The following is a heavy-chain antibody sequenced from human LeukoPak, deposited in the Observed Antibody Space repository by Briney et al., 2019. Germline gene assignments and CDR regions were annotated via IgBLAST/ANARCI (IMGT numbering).Heavy chain of an antibody. CDR3: ALLGYCSSTSCYTFKNWFDP. CDR1: GFSLSTSGVG. CDR2: IYWNDDK. Sequence: SGPKLVNPTQTLTLTCTFSGFSLSTSGVGVGWIRQPPGKALEWLALIYWNDDKRYSPSLKSRLTITKDISKNQVVLTMTNMDPVDTATYYCALLGYCSSTSCYTFKNWFDPWGQGTLVTVSS. D-gene: IGHD2-2*02. V-gene: IGHV2-5*01. J-gene: IGHJ5*02.